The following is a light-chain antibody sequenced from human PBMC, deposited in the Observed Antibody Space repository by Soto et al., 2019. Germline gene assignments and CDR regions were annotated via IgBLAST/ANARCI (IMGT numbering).Light chain of an antibody. V-gene: IGKV1-39*01. Sequence: DIQMTQSPSSLCASVGDRVTLACRASQSISSYLNWYQQKPGKAPKLLIYAASSLQSGVPSRFSGSGAGTDFTLTISSLQPEDFATYYCQQSQSTPYTFGQGTRLEIK. CDR2: AAS. J-gene: IGKJ5*01. CDR3: QQSQSTPYT. CDR1: QSISSY.